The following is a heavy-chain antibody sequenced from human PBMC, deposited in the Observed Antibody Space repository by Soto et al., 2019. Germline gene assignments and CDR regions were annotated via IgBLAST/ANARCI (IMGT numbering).Heavy chain of an antibody. V-gene: IGHV1-18*01. J-gene: IGHJ6*02. D-gene: IGHD2-2*01. CDR1: GYTFTNYG. CDR3: ARGASCSSTSCYDNFHYGLAV. CDR2: ITASNGNA. Sequence: VSVKVSCKASGYTFTNYGITWVRQAPGQGLEWMGWITASNGNANYAREIQGRLTLTRDTSTNTASMELRSLRSDDTAVYYCARGASCSSTSCYDNFHYGLAVWGQGTTVTVSS.